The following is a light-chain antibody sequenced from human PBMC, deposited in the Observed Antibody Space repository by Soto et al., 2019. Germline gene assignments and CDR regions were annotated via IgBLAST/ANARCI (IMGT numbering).Light chain of an antibody. CDR2: GTS. CDR1: QNVGSRY. V-gene: IGKV3-20*01. CDR3: QQYGSSPRT. J-gene: IGKJ1*01. Sequence: VVLTEAPGTLSFSPGERATLSCRASQNVGSRYLAWYQQKLVQSPRLLIYGTSNRATGIPHRFSGSGSGTDFSLTISSLEPGDLEVYYCQQYGSSPRTFGQGTKV.